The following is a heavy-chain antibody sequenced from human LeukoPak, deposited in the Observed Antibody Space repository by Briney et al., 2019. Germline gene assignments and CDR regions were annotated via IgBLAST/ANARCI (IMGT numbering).Heavy chain of an antibody. CDR1: GFTFSNYA. V-gene: IGHV3-23*01. Sequence: GGSLRLSCEASGFTFSNYAMSWVRQAPGKGLEWVSSISGSSDSTNYADSVKGRFTISRDNSKNILYLQMNSLTAEDTAVYWCAKDPINWGSIYFDCWGQGTLVTVSS. CDR3: AKDPINWGSIYFDC. D-gene: IGHD7-27*01. CDR2: ISGSSDST. J-gene: IGHJ4*02.